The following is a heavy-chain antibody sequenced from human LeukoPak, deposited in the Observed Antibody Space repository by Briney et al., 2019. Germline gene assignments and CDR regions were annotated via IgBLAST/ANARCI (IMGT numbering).Heavy chain of an antibody. D-gene: IGHD6-19*01. V-gene: IGHV3-20*04. CDR2: INWNGGST. J-gene: IGHJ6*03. CDR1: GFTFDDYG. CDR3: ARVNIEAVAGKNYYYYMDV. Sequence: GGSLRLSCAASGFTFDDYGMSWVRQAPGKGLEWVSGINWNGGSTGYADSVKGRFTISRDNAKNSLYLQTNSLRAEDTALYYCARVNIEAVAGKNYYYYMDVWGKGTTVTVSS.